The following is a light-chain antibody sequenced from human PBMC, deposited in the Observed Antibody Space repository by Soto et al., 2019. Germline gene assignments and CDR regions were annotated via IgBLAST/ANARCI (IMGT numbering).Light chain of an antibody. J-gene: IGLJ1*01. V-gene: IGLV2-14*01. CDR2: EVT. CDR1: SGDIGNYNR. Sequence: QSVLTQPASVSGSPGQSLTISCTGTSGDIGNYNRVSWYQQHPGKAPKLIIYEVTDRPSGVSNRFSGSKSGNTASLTISGLQAEDEAEYYCSSYTNINTRACVFGIGTKLTVL. CDR3: SSYTNINTRACV.